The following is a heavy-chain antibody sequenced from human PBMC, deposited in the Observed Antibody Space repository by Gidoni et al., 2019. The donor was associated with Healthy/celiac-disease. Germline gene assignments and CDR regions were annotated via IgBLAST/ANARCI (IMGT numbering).Heavy chain of an antibody. Sequence: QVQLQESGPGLVKPSETLSLTCTVSGGSISSYYWSWIRQPPGKGLEWIGYIYYSGSTNYNPSLKSRVTISVDTSKNQFSLKLSSVTAADTAGYYCARAHPRVFDPWGQGTLVTVSS. J-gene: IGHJ5*02. CDR3: ARAHPRVFDP. CDR1: GGSISSYY. V-gene: IGHV4-59*01. CDR2: IYYSGST.